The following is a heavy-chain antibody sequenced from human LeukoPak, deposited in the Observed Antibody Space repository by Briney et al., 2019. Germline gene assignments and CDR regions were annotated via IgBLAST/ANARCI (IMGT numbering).Heavy chain of an antibody. CDR2: ISYDGSNK. D-gene: IGHD2-2*01. J-gene: IGHJ5*02. CDR3: EGYCSSTSCYSSLYNWFDP. CDR1: GFTFSSYA. Sequence: GGSLRLSCAASGFTFSSYAMHWVRQAPGKGLEWVAVISYDGSNKYYADSVKGRFTISRDNSKNTLYLQMNSLRAEDTAVYYCEGYCSSTSCYSSLYNWFDPWGQGTLVTVSS. V-gene: IGHV3-30-3*01.